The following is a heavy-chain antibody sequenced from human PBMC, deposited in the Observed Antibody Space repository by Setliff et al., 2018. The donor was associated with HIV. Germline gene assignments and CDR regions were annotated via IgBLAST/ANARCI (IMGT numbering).Heavy chain of an antibody. J-gene: IGHJ4*02. CDR3: ARWVYNSAWSLDY. CDR2: IYTSGSP. D-gene: IGHD6-19*01. V-gene: IGHV4-61*09. CDR1: GGSVNSGNYH. Sequence: SATLSLPCSVSGGSVNSGNYHWAWIRQPAGKGLEWIGHIYTSGSPHYKSSLTSRLTISLDTSRNQFSLKLTSVTAADSATYYCARWVYNSAWSLDYWGQGTLVTVSS.